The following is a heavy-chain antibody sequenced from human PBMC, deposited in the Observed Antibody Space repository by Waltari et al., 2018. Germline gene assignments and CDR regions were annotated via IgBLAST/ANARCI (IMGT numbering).Heavy chain of an antibody. CDR3: ARGRRDIAFDI. Sequence: QVQLQESGPGLVKPSQTLYLPCTVAGGSIRSGDESWGWIRQLPGKGLEWIGYLYYSGSTYYNPSLKSRVTISVDTSKNQFSLKLSSVTAADTAVYYCARGRRDIAFDIWGQGTMVTVSS. J-gene: IGHJ3*02. D-gene: IGHD2-15*01. CDR2: LYYSGST. V-gene: IGHV4-30-4*08. CDR1: GGSIRSGDES.